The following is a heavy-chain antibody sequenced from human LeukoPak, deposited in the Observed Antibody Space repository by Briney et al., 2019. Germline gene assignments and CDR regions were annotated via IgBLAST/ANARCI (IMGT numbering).Heavy chain of an antibody. CDR1: GYTFTGYY. CDR2: INPNSGGT. D-gene: IGHD6-13*01. V-gene: IGHV1-2*02. CDR3: ARGVGSSQEGEGLY. J-gene: IGHJ4*02. Sequence: GASVKVSCKASGYTFTGYYMHWVRQAPGQGLEWMGWINPNSGGTNYAQKFQGRVTMARDTSISTAYMELSRLRSDDTAVYYCARGVGSSQEGEGLYWGQGTLVTVSS.